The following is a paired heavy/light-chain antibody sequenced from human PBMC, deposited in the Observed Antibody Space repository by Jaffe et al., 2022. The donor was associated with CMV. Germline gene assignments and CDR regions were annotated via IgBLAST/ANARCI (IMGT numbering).Light chain of an antibody. CDR3: ASWDDSLSGWV. V-gene: IGLV1-47*01. Sequence: QSVVTQPPSASATPGQSVTISCSGSTSNFGLNFVYWYLHLPGMAPKLLIYNNNQRPSGVPDRFSGSKSGTSASLAISGLRSEDEADYYCASWDDSLSGWVFGGGTKLTVL. CDR1: TSNFGLNF. CDR2: NNN. J-gene: IGLJ3*02.
Heavy chain of an antibody. D-gene: IGHD3-10*01. Sequence: QVQLVESGGGVVQPGRSLTLSCVASSFSFSGDGMHWVRQAPGKGLEWVADIWYDGSNEHYADSVKGRFTISRDNSKNTLYLHMNSLRAEDTAVYYCATMGPYKLNFGEGMDSWGQGTLVTVSS. J-gene: IGHJ4*02. CDR3: ATMGPYKLNFGEGMDS. CDR2: IWYDGSNE. CDR1: SFSFSGDG. V-gene: IGHV3-33*08.